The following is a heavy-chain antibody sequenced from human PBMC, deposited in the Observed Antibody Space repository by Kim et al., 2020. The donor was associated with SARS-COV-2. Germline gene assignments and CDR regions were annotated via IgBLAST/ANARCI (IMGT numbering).Heavy chain of an antibody. J-gene: IGHJ6*02. Sequence: GGSLRLSCAASGFTFDDYAMHWVRQAPGKGLEWVSLISGDGGSTYYADSVKGRFTISRDNSKNSLYLQMNSLRTEDTALYYCAKALWFGELFDSRYYGMDVWGQGTTVTVSS. CDR1: GFTFDDYA. V-gene: IGHV3-43*02. D-gene: IGHD3-10*01. CDR3: AKALWFGELFDSRYYGMDV. CDR2: ISGDGGST.